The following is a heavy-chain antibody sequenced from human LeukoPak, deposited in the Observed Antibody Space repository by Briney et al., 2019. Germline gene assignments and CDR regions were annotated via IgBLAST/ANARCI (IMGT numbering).Heavy chain of an antibody. CDR1: GFTFSTYA. CDR3: ARAGPYDAFDI. CDR2: ISDGGSDT. V-gene: IGHV3-23*01. Sequence: GGTLRLSCAASGFTFSTYAMSWVRQAPGKGLDWVSTISDGGSDTHYADSVKGRFTISRHISKNTLYLQMNSLRAEDTAVYYCARAGPYDAFDIWGQGTMVTVSS. D-gene: IGHD1-14*01. J-gene: IGHJ3*02.